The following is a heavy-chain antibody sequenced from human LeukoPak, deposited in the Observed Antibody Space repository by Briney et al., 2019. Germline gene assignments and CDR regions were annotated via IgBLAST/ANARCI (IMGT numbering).Heavy chain of an antibody. Sequence: GGSLRLSCAASGFTFRTYAMRWVRQAPGKGLEWVAAIKPGGSEEYYVDSVKGRFTISKDNAKNSLFLQMNNLRVEDTAVYYCARGWECDYWGQGTLVTVSS. CDR1: GFTFRTYA. CDR2: IKPGGSEE. V-gene: IGHV3-7*05. J-gene: IGHJ4*02. D-gene: IGHD1-26*01. CDR3: ARGWECDY.